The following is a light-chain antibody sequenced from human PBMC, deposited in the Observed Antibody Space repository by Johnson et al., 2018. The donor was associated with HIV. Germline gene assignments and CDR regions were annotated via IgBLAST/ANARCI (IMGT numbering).Light chain of an antibody. CDR2: DNN. Sequence: QDVLTQPPSVSAAPGQMVSISCSGSSSNIGKNYVSWYQQLPGTAPKLLIYDNNKRPSGIPDRFSGSKSGTSATLGITGLQTGDEADYYCGTWDSSLSAGGYVFGTGTKVTVL. CDR1: SSNIGKNY. V-gene: IGLV1-51*01. CDR3: GTWDSSLSAGGYV. J-gene: IGLJ1*01.